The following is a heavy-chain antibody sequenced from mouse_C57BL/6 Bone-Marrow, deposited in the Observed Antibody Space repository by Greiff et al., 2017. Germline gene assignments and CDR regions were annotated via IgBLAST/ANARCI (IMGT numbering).Heavy chain of an antibody. CDR2: IYPGSGST. V-gene: IGHV1-55*01. CDR3: ARKSYDGYYGFAY. D-gene: IGHD2-3*01. J-gene: IGHJ3*01. Sequence: QVQLQQPGAELVKPGASVKMSCKASGYTFTSYWITWVKQRPGQGLEWIGDIYPGSGSTNYNEKFKSKATLTVDTSSSTAYMQLSSLRSEDSAVYYCARKSYDGYYGFAYWGQGTLVTVSA. CDR1: GYTFTSYW.